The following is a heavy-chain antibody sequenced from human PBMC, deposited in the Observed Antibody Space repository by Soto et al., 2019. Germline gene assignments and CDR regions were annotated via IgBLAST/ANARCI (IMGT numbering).Heavy chain of an antibody. J-gene: IGHJ6*02. CDR3: ARYGFHVLRFLEWPPLGRENYYYGMDV. CDR1: GGSISSGGYY. D-gene: IGHD3-3*01. CDR2: IYYSGST. Sequence: TLSLTCTVSGGSISSGGYYWSWIRQHPGKGLEWIGYIYYSGSTYYNPSLKSRVTISVDTSKNQFSLKLSSVTAADTAVYYCARYGFHVLRFLEWPPLGRENYYYGMDVWGQGTTVTVSS. V-gene: IGHV4-31*03.